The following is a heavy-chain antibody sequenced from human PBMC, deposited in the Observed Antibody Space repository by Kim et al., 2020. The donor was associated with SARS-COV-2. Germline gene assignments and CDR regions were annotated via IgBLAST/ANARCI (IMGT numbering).Heavy chain of an antibody. D-gene: IGHD6-19*01. CDR3: AREGLIAVAGTFSYYYGM. CDR1: GGSFSGYY. Sequence: SETLSLTCAVYGGSFSGYYWSWIRQPPGKGLEWIGEINHSGSTNYNPSLKSRVTISVDTSKNQFSLKLSSVTAADTAVYYCAREGLIAVAGTFSYYYGM. CDR2: INHSGST. J-gene: IGHJ6*01. V-gene: IGHV4-34*01.